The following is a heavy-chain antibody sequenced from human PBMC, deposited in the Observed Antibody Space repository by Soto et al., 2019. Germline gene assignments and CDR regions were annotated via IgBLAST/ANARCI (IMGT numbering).Heavy chain of an antibody. CDR3: ARDLTIASGSFDY. CDR1: GFTVSSNY. V-gene: IGHV3-53*01. CDR2: IYSGGST. Sequence: GGSLRLSCAASGFTVSSNYMSWVRQALGKGLEWVSVIYSGGSTYYADSVKGRFTISRDNSKNTLYLQMNSLRAEDTAVYYCARDLTIASGSFDYWGQGTLVTVSS. J-gene: IGHJ4*02. D-gene: IGHD3-3*01.